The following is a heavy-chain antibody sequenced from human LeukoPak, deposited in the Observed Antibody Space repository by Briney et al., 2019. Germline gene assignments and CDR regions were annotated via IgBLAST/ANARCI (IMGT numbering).Heavy chain of an antibody. Sequence: GGSLRLSCAASGFTFSSYAMHWVRQAPGKGLEWVAVISYDGSNKYYADSVKGRFTISRDNSKNTLYLQMNSLRAEDTAVYYCARDSIVVVVAAAQFDAFDIWGQGTMVTVSS. CDR2: ISYDGSNK. D-gene: IGHD2-15*01. CDR1: GFTFSSYA. V-gene: IGHV3-30*04. J-gene: IGHJ3*02. CDR3: ARDSIVVVVAAAQFDAFDI.